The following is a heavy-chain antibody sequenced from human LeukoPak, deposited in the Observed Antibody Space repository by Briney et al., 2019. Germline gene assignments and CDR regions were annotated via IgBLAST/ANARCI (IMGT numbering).Heavy chain of an antibody. CDR2: ISGSGGST. Sequence: GGSLRLSCAASGFTFSSYAMSWVRQAPGKGLEWVSAISGSGGSTYYADSVKGRFTISRDNSKNTPYLQMNSLRAEDTAVYYSAKDPNYYDSSGTDYWGQGTLVTVSS. J-gene: IGHJ4*02. V-gene: IGHV3-23*01. CDR1: GFTFSSYA. D-gene: IGHD3-22*01. CDR3: AKDPNYYDSSGTDY.